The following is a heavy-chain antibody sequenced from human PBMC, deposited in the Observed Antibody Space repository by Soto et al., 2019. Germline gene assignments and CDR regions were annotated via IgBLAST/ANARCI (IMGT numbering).Heavy chain of an antibody. Sequence: SGPTPGNPTQPLTLACTFSGFSLSTCGLGVGWVRQPPGKALEWLALIYWNDDKRYGPSLKARLTITKDTSKNQVVLTMTNMDPVDTATYYCAHRPSGWYLFDYWGQGTLVTVSS. J-gene: IGHJ4*02. CDR3: AHRPSGWYLFDY. CDR2: IYWNDDK. CDR1: GFSLSTCGLG. D-gene: IGHD6-19*01. V-gene: IGHV2-5*01.